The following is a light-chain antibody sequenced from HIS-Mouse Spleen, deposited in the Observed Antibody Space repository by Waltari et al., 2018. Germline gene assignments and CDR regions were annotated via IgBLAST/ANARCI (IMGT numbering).Light chain of an antibody. CDR1: QSIRSY. J-gene: IGKJ1*01. CDR3: QQSYSTPRT. V-gene: IGKV1-39*01. CDR2: AAS. Sequence: DIQMTQSPSSLSASVGDRVTITCRASQSIRSYLTWSQQKPGKAPKLLSYAASSLQSGVPSRFSGSGSGTDFTLTISSLQPEDFATYYCQQSYSTPRTFGQGTKVEIK.